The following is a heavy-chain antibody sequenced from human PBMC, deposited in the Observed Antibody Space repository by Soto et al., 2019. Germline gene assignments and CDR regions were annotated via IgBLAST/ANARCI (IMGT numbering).Heavy chain of an antibody. J-gene: IGHJ5*01. CDR2: ISHDGNQK. CDR1: GFTFSSYG. V-gene: IGHV3-30*18. Sequence: GGSLRLSCAASGFTFSSYGMHWVRQTPDKGLEWVAVISHDGNQKYYADFAKGRFTISRDNARNTLHLQMNSLRPEDTAFFYCVKATLPTAIKFGVDSWGQGTLVTVSS. D-gene: IGHD2-2*01. CDR3: VKATLPTAIKFGVDS.